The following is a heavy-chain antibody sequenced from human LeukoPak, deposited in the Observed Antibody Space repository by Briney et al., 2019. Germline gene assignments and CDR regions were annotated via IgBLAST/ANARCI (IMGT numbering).Heavy chain of an antibody. V-gene: IGHV4-34*01. J-gene: IGHJ4*02. CDR2: INHSGST. Sequence: SETLSLTCAVYGGSFSGCYWSWIRQPPGKGLEWIGEINHSGSTNYNPSLKSRVTISVDKSKNQFSLKLSSVTAADTAVYYCARAGEEIAVAGARYDFDYWGQGTLVTVSS. CDR1: GGSFSGCY. D-gene: IGHD6-19*01. CDR3: ARAGEEIAVAGARYDFDY.